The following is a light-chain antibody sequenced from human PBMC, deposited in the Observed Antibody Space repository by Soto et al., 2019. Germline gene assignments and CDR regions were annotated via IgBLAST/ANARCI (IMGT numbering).Light chain of an antibody. V-gene: IGLV2-14*03. J-gene: IGLJ3*02. CDR1: SSDVGTYNS. Sequence: QSVLTQPASVSGSPGQSITVSCTGSSSDVGTYNSVSWYQQHPGKAPKLIIYDVSNRPSGVSNRFSGSKSGNTASLTISGLQTEDEADYYCGSYTSSSSWVFGGGTQLTVL. CDR3: GSYTSSSSWV. CDR2: DVS.